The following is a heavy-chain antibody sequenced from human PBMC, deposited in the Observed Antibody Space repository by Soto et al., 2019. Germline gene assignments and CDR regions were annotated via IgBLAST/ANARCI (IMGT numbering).Heavy chain of an antibody. J-gene: IGHJ6*02. D-gene: IGHD6-19*01. CDR2: IYYSGST. CDR1: GGSISSSSYY. Sequence: QLQLQESGPGLVKPSETLSLTCTVSGGSISSSSYYWGWIRQPPGKGLEWIGSIYYSGSTYYNPSLKSRVTISVDTSKNQFSLKLSSVTAADTAVYYCARRLSSGWLHYYYYGMDVWGQGTTVTVSS. CDR3: ARRLSSGWLHYYYYGMDV. V-gene: IGHV4-39*01.